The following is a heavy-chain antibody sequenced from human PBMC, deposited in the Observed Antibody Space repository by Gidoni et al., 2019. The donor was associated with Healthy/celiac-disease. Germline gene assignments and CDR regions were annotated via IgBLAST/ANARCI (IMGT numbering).Heavy chain of an antibody. CDR2: VGEELDDT. J-gene: IGHJ4*02. CDR1: GFTFIDSG. CDR3: SSRFREHFDY. V-gene: IGHV3-23*04. D-gene: IGHD3-16*01. Sequence: DVQLVESGGVVVQPGGSLRLSCGTSGFTFIDSGMSWVRQAPGKGLDWVATVGEELDDTHYADSVKGRFTISRDNSKNTLSLQMSRLTAEDTAIYYCSSRFREHFDYWGQGTQVTVSS.